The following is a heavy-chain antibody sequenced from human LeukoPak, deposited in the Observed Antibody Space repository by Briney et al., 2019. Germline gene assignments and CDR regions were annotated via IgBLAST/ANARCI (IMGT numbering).Heavy chain of an antibody. D-gene: IGHD3-10*01. CDR2: FYPEDGET. CDR3: ATAKRSFGELLYFGY. J-gene: IGHJ4*02. CDR1: GYTLTELS. V-gene: IGHV1-24*01. Sequence: ASVKVSCKVSGYTLTELSMHWVRQAPGKGLEWMGGFYPEDGETIYAQNFQGRVTMTEDTSTDTAYMELSSLRSEDTAVYYCATAKRSFGELLYFGYWGQGTLVTVSS.